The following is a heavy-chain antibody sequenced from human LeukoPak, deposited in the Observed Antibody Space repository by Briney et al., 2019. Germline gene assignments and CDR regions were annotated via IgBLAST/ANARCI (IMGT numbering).Heavy chain of an antibody. CDR3: VRVKGSNFDY. J-gene: IGHJ4*02. V-gene: IGHV3-48*01. CDR2: ISSSGSAI. Sequence: GGSLRLSCAASGFPLSSYSINWVRQAPGKGLEWVSYISSSGSAIYYVDSVKGRFTVSRDNAKNSLFLQMNSPRAEDTAVYYCVRVKGSNFDYWGQGALVTVSS. D-gene: IGHD2-15*01. CDR1: GFPLSSYS.